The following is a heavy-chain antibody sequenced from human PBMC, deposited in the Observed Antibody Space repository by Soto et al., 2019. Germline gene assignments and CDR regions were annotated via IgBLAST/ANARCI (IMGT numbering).Heavy chain of an antibody. CDR1: GFTFSSYG. J-gene: IGHJ4*02. CDR2: IWYDGSNK. D-gene: IGHD6-19*01. V-gene: IGHV3-33*01. Sequence: RLSCAASGFTFSSYGMHWVRQAPGKGLEWVAVIWYDGSNKYYADSVKGRFTISRDNSKNTLYLQMNSLRAEDTAVYYCARDISGGQWLAFDYWGQGPLVTVSS. CDR3: ARDISGGQWLAFDY.